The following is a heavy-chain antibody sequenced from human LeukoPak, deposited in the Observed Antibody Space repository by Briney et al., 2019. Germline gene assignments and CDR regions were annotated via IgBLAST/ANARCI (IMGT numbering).Heavy chain of an antibody. CDR3: ARGASTRSYNDY. J-gene: IGHJ4*02. D-gene: IGHD2-2*01. CDR2: IKEDGSEK. V-gene: IGHV3-7*01. CDR1: GFTFSTYW. Sequence: GGSLRLSCAASGFTFSTYWMSWVRQAPGKGLEWVANIKEDGSEKYYVDSVKGRFTISRDNAKSSLYLQMNSLRAEDTAVYYCARGASTRSYNDYWGQGTLVTVSS.